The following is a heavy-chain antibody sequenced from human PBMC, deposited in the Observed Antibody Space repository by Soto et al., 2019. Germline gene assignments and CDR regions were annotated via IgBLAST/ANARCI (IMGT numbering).Heavy chain of an antibody. Sequence: EVQVLESGGGFVVPGGSLRLSCTTSTFTFSTYAMTWVRQAPGKGRQWVSSIWGSSHSTNYADSVKGRFTISRDNSKNTLYLQVNSLRAEDTATYYCARDPNGDYIGAFDIWGQGIMVTVSS. CDR1: TFTFSTYA. CDR2: IWGSSHST. V-gene: IGHV3-23*01. D-gene: IGHD4-17*01. CDR3: ARDPNGDYIGAFDI. J-gene: IGHJ3*02.